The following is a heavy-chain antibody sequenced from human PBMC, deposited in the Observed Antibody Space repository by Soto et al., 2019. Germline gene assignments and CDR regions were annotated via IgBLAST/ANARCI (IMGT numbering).Heavy chain of an antibody. D-gene: IGHD6-13*01. J-gene: IGHJ6*02. CDR2: IYYSGST. V-gene: IGHV4-39*01. Sequence: SETLSLTCTVVGGAISSSRYCWCSIRHPPGKGLEWIGSIYYSGSTYYNPSLKSRVTISVDTSKNQFSLKLSSVTAADTAVYYCARHGIAAAGDYYYYGMDVWGQGTTVT. CDR1: GGAISSSRYC. CDR3: ARHGIAAAGDYYYYGMDV.